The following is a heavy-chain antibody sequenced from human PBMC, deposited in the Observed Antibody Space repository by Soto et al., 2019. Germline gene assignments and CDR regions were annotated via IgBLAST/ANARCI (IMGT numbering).Heavy chain of an antibody. CDR3: ARAKIGVAGFFDS. J-gene: IGHJ4*02. D-gene: IGHD6-13*01. V-gene: IGHV3-53*04. CDR2: IYSGGNT. Sequence: GGSLRLSCAASGVTVSSNYMSWVRQAPGKGLEWVSVIYSGGNTYYADSVKGRFTISRHNSENTLYLQMNSLRADDTAVYYCARAKIGVAGFFDSWGQGTLVTVSS. CDR1: GVTVSSNY.